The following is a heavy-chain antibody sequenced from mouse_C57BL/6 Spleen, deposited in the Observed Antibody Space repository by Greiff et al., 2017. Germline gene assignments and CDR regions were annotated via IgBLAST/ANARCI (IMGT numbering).Heavy chain of an antibody. J-gene: IGHJ2*01. CDR1: GYAFTNYL. V-gene: IGHV1-54*01. CDR2: INPGSGGT. Sequence: QVQLQQSGAELVRPGTSVKVSCKASGYAFTNYLIEWVKQRPGQGLEWIGVINPGSGGTNYNEKFKGKATLTADKSSSTAYMQLSSLTSEDSAVYFCARELSSSYVRYFDYWGQGTTLTVSS. D-gene: IGHD1-1*01. CDR3: ARELSSSYVRYFDY.